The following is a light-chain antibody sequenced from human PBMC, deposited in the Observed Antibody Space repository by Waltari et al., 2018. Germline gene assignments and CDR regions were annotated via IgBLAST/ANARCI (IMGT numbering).Light chain of an antibody. Sequence: ETVLTQSPGTLSLSPGERATLSCRASQRVGSYLAWYQQKPGQAPRLLIYDASNRATGIPARFSGSGSGTDFTLTISSLEPEDFAVYYCQQRRNWPLTFGGGTEVEIK. CDR1: QRVGSY. V-gene: IGKV3-11*01. CDR3: QQRRNWPLT. J-gene: IGKJ4*01. CDR2: DAS.